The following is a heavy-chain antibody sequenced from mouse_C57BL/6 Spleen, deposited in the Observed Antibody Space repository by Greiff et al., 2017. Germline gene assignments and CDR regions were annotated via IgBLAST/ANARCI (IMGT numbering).Heavy chain of an antibody. CDR2: INPGSGGT. CDR1: GYAFTNYL. V-gene: IGHV1-54*01. D-gene: IGHD2-1*01. Sequence: QVQLQQSGAELVRPGTSVKVSCKASGYAFTNYLIEWVKQRPGQGLEWIGVINPGSGGTNYNEKFKGKATLTADKSSSTAYMQLSSLTSEDSAVYFCARSDLPGAMDYWGQGTSVTVSS. J-gene: IGHJ4*01. CDR3: ARSDLPGAMDY.